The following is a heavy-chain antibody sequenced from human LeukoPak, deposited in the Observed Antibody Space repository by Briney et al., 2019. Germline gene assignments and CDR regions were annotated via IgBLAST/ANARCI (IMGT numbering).Heavy chain of an antibody. D-gene: IGHD2-2*01. V-gene: IGHV3-11*01. CDR2: ITSSGSTI. J-gene: IGHJ3*02. CDR1: GFTFSDYY. CDR3: ARVFAYCSSTSCPPLDAFDI. Sequence: GGSLRLSCAASGFTFSDYYMSWIRQAPGKGLEWVSYITSSGSTIYYADSVKGRFTISRDNAKNSLYLQMNSLRAEDTAVYYCARVFAYCSSTSCPPLDAFDIWGQGTMVTVSS.